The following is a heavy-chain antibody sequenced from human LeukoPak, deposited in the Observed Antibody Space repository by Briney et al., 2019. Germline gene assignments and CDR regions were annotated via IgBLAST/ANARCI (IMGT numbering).Heavy chain of an antibody. CDR3: ARAAPRRKFDY. J-gene: IGHJ4*02. CDR1: GFTVSSNY. CDR2: IYYSGST. V-gene: IGHV4-59*02. Sequence: PGGSLRLSCVASGFTVSSNYMSWIRQPPGKGLEWIGYIYYSGSTNYNPSLKSRVTISVDTSKNQFSLKLSSVTAADTAVYYCARAAPRRKFDYWGQGTLVTVSS.